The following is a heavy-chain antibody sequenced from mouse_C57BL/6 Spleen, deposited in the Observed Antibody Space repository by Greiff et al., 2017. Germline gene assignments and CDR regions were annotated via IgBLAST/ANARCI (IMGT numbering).Heavy chain of an antibody. D-gene: IGHD2-4*01. V-gene: IGHV5-4*01. CDR3: ARGDYGGGYAMDY. J-gene: IGHJ4*01. Sequence: EVHLVESGGGLVKPGGSLKLSCAASGFTFSSYAMSWVRQTPEKRLEWVATISDGGSYTYYPDNVKGRFTISRDNAKNNLYLQMSHLKSEDTAMYYCARGDYGGGYAMDYWGQGTSVTVSS. CDR2: ISDGGSYT. CDR1: GFTFSSYA.